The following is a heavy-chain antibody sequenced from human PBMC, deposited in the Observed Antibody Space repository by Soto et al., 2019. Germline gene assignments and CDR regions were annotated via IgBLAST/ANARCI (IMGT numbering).Heavy chain of an antibody. CDR1: GFTFGSNW. D-gene: IGHD3-3*01. V-gene: IGHV3-7*03. CDR2: IKRDGSEK. Sequence: EVQLVESGGGLVQPGGSLRLSCAASGFTFGSNWMSWVRQAPGKGLEWVANIKRDGSEKYYVDSVKGRFTISRDNAKNTLSRQMNSLRADDTAVYYCASLEWESTGYADYWGQGTLVTVSS. J-gene: IGHJ4*02. CDR3: ASLEWESTGYADY.